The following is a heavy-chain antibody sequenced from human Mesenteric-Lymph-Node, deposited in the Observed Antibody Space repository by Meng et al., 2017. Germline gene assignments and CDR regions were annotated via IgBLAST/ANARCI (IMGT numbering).Heavy chain of an antibody. J-gene: IGHJ4*02. CDR3: ARDQCSGGSCYYFDY. D-gene: IGHD2-15*01. CDR2: ISSSGSTI. Sequence: GESLKISCAASGFSFSSYEMNWVRQAPGKGLEWVSYISSSGSTIYYADSVKGRFTISRDNAKNSLYLQMDSLRAEETAVYYCARDQCSGGSCYYFDYWGQGTLVTVSS. CDR1: GFSFSSYE. V-gene: IGHV3-48*03.